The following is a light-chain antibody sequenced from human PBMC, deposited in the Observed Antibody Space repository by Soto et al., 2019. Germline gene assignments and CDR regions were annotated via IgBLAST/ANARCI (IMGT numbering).Light chain of an antibody. CDR3: QQYNSYSWT. Sequence: DIQMTKYPFSLSASVGDRDPLPSRASQSISSWLAWYQQKPGKAPKLLIYDASSLESGVPSRFSGSGSGTEFTLTISSLQPDDFATYYCQQYNSYSWTFGQGTIV. J-gene: IGKJ1*01. CDR1: QSISSW. V-gene: IGKV1-5*01. CDR2: DAS.